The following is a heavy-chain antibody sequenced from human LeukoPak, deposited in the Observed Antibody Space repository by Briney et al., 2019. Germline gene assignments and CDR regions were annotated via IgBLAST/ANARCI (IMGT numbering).Heavy chain of an antibody. J-gene: IGHJ6*02. D-gene: IGHD3-3*01. Sequence: SGPTLVNPTQTLTLTCTFSGFSLSTSGMCVSWIRQPPGKALEWLARIDWDDDKYYSTSLKTRLTISKDTSKNQVVLTMTNMDPVDTATYYCARMGLFGTHWYGMDVWGQGTTVTVPS. CDR1: GFSLSTSGMC. CDR2: IDWDDDK. CDR3: ARMGLFGTHWYGMDV. V-gene: IGHV2-70*11.